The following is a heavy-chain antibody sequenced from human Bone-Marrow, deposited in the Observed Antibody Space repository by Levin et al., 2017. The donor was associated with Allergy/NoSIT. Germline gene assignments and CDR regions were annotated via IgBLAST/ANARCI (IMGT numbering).Heavy chain of an antibody. J-gene: IGHJ4*02. D-gene: IGHD6-13*01. CDR3: AKTIAAAGTDHFDY. CDR1: GGSISSSNW. Sequence: GSLRLSCAVSGGSISSSNWWSWVRQPPGKGLEWIGEIYHSGSTNYNPSLKSRVTISVDKSKNQFSLKLSSVTAADTAVYYCAKTIAAAGTDHFDYWGQGTLVTVSS. CDR2: IYHSGST. V-gene: IGHV4-4*02.